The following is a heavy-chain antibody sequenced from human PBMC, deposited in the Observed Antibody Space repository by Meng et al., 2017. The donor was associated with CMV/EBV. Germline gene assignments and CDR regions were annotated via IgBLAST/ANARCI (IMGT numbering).Heavy chain of an antibody. CDR2: IYYSGST. CDR3: ARWVVTTSNFDY. D-gene: IGHD2-21*02. CDR1: GDAVSSGSYY. Sequence: SETLSLTCTVSGDAVSSGSYYWSWIRQPPGKGLEWIGYIYYSGSTNYNPSLKSRVTMSVDTSKNQFSLKLRSVTAADTAVYYCARWVVTTSNFDYWGQGTLVTVSS. J-gene: IGHJ4*02. V-gene: IGHV4-61*01.